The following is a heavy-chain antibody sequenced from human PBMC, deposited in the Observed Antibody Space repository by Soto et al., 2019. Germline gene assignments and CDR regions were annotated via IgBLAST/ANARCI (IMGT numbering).Heavy chain of an antibody. J-gene: IGHJ4*02. Sequence: LRLSCAASGFTFSSYAMHWVRQAPGKGLEWVAVISYDGSNKYYADSVKGRFTISRDNSKNTLYLQMNSLRAEDTAVYYCANRCSGGSCYPLPFDYWGQGTLVTVSS. CDR2: ISYDGSNK. V-gene: IGHV3-30-3*01. CDR1: GFTFSSYA. D-gene: IGHD2-15*01. CDR3: ANRCSGGSCYPLPFDY.